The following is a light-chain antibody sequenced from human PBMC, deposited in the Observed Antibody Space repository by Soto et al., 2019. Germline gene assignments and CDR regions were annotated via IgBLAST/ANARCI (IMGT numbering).Light chain of an antibody. CDR1: SSNIGAGYD. CDR3: QSYDSSLSGLYV. J-gene: IGLJ1*01. Sequence: QSVLTQPPSVSGAPGQTVTISCTGSSSNIGAGYDVHWYQQLPGTAPKLLIYANSNRPSGVPDRFSGSKSGTSASLAITGLQAEDEADYDCQSYDSSLSGLYVFGTGTKLTVL. V-gene: IGLV1-40*01. CDR2: ANS.